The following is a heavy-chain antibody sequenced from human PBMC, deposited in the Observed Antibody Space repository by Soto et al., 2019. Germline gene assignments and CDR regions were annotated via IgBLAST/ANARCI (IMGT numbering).Heavy chain of an antibody. CDR1: EFTFDDYV. CDR2: ISWNSGSI. V-gene: IGHV3-9*01. J-gene: IGHJ6*02. D-gene: IGHD1-26*01. CDR3: ARQRRPRPWEMYYGMEV. Sequence: PGGSLRLSCAASEFTFDDYVMHGVRQGPGKGLGWVSCISWNSGSIGYADSVKGRFTISRDNAKNSLYLQRNSMRAENAALYYCARQRRPRPWEMYYGMEVWGQGAKV.